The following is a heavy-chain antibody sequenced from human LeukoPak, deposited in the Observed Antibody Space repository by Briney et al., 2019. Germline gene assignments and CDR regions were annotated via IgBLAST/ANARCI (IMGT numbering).Heavy chain of an antibody. D-gene: IGHD6-19*01. CDR3: ARRLVGDLDH. Sequence: SETLSLTCAVYGGSFSGYYWSWIRQPPGKGLEWIGEINHSGSTNYNPSLKSRVTISVDTSKNQFSLKLSSVTAADTAVYYCARRLVGDLDHWGQGTLVTVSS. J-gene: IGHJ4*02. V-gene: IGHV4-34*01. CDR2: INHSGST. CDR1: GGSFSGYY.